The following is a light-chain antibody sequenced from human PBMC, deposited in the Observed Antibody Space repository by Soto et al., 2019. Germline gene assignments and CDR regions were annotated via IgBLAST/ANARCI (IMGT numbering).Light chain of an antibody. CDR1: SSDVGGYNY. V-gene: IGLV2-14*01. J-gene: IGLJ1*01. CDR3: SSYISSSTLNV. CDR2: DLS. Sequence: QSALTQPASVSGSPGQSITISCTGTSSDVGGYNYVSWYQQHPGKAPKLMIYDLSKRPSGVSNRFSGSKSGNTASLTISGLQAEDEADYYCSSYISSSTLNVFGTGTKLTVL.